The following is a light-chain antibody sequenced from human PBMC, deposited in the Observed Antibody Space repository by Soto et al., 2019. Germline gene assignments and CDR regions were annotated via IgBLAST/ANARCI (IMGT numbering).Light chain of an antibody. J-gene: IGLJ3*02. CDR3: SSYASSSTWV. Sequence: QPVLTQPASVSGSPGQSITLSCTGTSSDIGDYNYVSWYQQHPGKAPILIIYEGSYRPSGVSNRFSGSKSGNTASLTISGLQADDEADYYCSSYASSSTWVFGGGTKLTVL. CDR2: EGS. CDR1: SSDIGDYNY. V-gene: IGLV2-14*01.